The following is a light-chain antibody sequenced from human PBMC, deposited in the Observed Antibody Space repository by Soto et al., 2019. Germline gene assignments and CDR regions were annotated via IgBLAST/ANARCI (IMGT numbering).Light chain of an antibody. CDR1: QGITND. CDR3: QQSYMDPIT. J-gene: IGKJ5*01. CDR2: DAS. V-gene: IGKV1-39*01. Sequence: DIQMTQSPSSLSASVGDRVTITCRASQGITNDLGWYQQKPGKAPKRLIYDASRLQSGVPSRFSGSGGGTDFTLSISSVQPEDFATYFCQQSYMDPITCGQGTRREI.